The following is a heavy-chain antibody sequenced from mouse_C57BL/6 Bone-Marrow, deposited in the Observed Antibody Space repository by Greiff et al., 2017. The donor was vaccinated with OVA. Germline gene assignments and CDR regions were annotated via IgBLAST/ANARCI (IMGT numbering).Heavy chain of an antibody. CDR2: INPSSGYT. D-gene: IGHD1-1*01. CDR1: GNNCTSYT. J-gene: IGHJ4*01. Sequence: VQLQQSGAELARPGASVKMSSKANGNNCTSYTMHWGKQRPGQGLEWIGYINPSSGYTKYNQKFKDKATLTADKSSSTAYMQLSSLTSEDSAVYYCARCDYGSSYGAMDYWGQGASVTVSS. CDR3: ARCDYGSSYGAMDY. V-gene: IGHV1-4*01.